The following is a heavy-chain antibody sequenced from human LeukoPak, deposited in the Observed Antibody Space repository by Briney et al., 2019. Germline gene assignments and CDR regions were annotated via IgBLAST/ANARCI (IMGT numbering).Heavy chain of an antibody. CDR3: AAGEDY. D-gene: IGHD3-16*01. V-gene: IGHV4-59*01. CDR1: GGSISSSY. Sequence: PSETLSLTCTVSGGSISSSYWSWIWQPPGKGLEWIGYIYYIGSTNYNPSLKSRVTISVDTSKNQFSLKLTSVTAADTAVYYCAAGEDYWGQGTLVTVSS. J-gene: IGHJ4*02. CDR2: IYYIGST.